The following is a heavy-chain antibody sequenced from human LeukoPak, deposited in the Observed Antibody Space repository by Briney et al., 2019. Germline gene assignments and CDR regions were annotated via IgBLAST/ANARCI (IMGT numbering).Heavy chain of an antibody. J-gene: IGHJ4*02. CDR1: GFTFSSYW. D-gene: IGHD4-17*01. Sequence: GGSLRLSCAASGFTFSSYWMHWVRHAPGKGLVWVSRINSDGSSTSYADSVKGRFTISRDNAKNTLYLQMNSLRAEDTAVYYCARAAEAGDYVFHRGQGTLVTVSS. CDR2: INSDGSST. V-gene: IGHV3-74*01. CDR3: ARAAEAGDYVFH.